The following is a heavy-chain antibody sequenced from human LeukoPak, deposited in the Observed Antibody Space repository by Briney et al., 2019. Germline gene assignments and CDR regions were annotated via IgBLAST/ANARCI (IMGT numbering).Heavy chain of an antibody. D-gene: IGHD2-2*02. CDR3: AKDPRDCSTTSCYMAAAGFDY. CDR2: IRYDGSNK. CDR1: GFTFSRYG. Sequence: GGSLRLSCAASGFTFSRYGMHWVRLAPGKGLEWVAFIRYDGSNKYYADSVKGRFTISRDNSKNTMYLQMNSLRAEDTAVYYCAKDPRDCSTTSCYMAAAGFDYWGQGTLVTVSS. J-gene: IGHJ4*02. V-gene: IGHV3-30*02.